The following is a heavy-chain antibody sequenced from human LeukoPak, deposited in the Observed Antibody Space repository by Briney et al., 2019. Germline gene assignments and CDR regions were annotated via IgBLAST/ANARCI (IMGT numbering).Heavy chain of an antibody. CDR3: ARDFEGYCSSTSCHPGDY. CDR2: ISAYNGNT. Sequence: ASVKVSCKASGYTFTSYGISWVRQAPGQGLEWMGWISAYNGNTNYAQKLQGRVTMTTDTSTSTAYMELRSLRSDDTAVYYCARDFEGYCSSTSCHPGDYRGQGTLVTVSS. D-gene: IGHD2-2*01. V-gene: IGHV1-18*01. CDR1: GYTFTSYG. J-gene: IGHJ4*02.